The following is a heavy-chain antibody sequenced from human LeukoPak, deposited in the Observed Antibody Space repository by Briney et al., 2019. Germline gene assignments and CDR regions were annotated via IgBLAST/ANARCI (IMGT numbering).Heavy chain of an antibody. Sequence: GGSLRLSCAASGFPFSSYGMHWVRQAPGKGLEWVSYISYDGGNKYYADSVKGRFTISRDNSKKTLYLQMNSLRGDDTGMYFCAKDSSSSNYYYGLDVWGQGTTVTVSS. CDR1: GFPFSSYG. CDR2: ISYDGGNK. CDR3: AKDSSSSNYYYGLDV. D-gene: IGHD6-13*01. J-gene: IGHJ6*02. V-gene: IGHV3-30*02.